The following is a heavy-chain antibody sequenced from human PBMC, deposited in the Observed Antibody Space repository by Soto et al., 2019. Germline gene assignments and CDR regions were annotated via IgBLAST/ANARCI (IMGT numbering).Heavy chain of an antibody. CDR1: GFTFSSYG. CDR3: PKGSGGSLYYFDY. J-gene: IGHJ4*02. CDR2: ISYDGSNK. V-gene: IGHV3-30*18. Sequence: QVQLVESGGGVVQPGRSLRLSCAASGFTFSSYGMHWVRQAPGKGLEWVAVISYDGSNKYYVDSVKGRFTISRDNSKNTLCLQMNSLRAEDTAVYYCPKGSGGSLYYFDYWGQGPLVPVSS. D-gene: IGHD2-15*01.